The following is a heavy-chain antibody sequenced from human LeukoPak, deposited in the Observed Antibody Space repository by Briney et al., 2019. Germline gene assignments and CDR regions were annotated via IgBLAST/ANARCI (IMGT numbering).Heavy chain of an antibody. CDR1: GYTFTSYG. CDR3: ARGPRPLYSSAWYGVY. V-gene: IGHV1-18*01. CDR2: ISVYNGNT. J-gene: IGHJ4*02. D-gene: IGHD6-19*01. Sequence: VASVTVSCKASGYTFTSYGISWVRQAPGQGLEWMGWISVYNGNTNYAQNLQGRVTMTTDTSTSTAYMELRSLRSDDTAVYYCARGPRPLYSSAWYGVYWGQGTLVTVSS.